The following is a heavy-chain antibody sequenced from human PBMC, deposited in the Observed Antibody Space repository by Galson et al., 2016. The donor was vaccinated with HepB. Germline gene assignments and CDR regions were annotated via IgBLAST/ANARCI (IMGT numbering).Heavy chain of an antibody. CDR3: ARDSPSRNCGLAFHI. V-gene: IGHV1-3*04. J-gene: IGHJ3*02. Sequence: SVKVSCKASGYTFINYTMHWVRQAPGQRLEWMGWINTGNGNTKYSQKLQVRVTITRDTSASTAYLELSSLRSEDTSVYYFARDSPSRNCGLAFHIWGQGTMVTVSS. CDR1: GYTFINYT. D-gene: IGHD2-2*01. CDR2: INTGNGNT.